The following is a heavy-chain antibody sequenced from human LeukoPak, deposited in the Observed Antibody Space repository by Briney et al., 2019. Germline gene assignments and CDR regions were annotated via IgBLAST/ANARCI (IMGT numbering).Heavy chain of an antibody. J-gene: IGHJ3*02. V-gene: IGHV1-3*01. CDR2: INAGNGNT. CDR1: GYTFTSYA. CDR3: ARGDVDTAMAWDHDAFDI. Sequence: ASVKVSCKASGYTFTSYAMHWVRQAPGQRLEWMGWINAGNGNTKYSQKFQGRVTITRDTSASTAYMELSSLRSEDTAVYYCARGDVDTAMAWDHDAFDIWGQGTMVTVSS. D-gene: IGHD5-18*01.